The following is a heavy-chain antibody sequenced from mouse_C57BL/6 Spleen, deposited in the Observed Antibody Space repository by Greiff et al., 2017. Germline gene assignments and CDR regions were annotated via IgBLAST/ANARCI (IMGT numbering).Heavy chain of an antibody. CDR1: GYSFTGYY. J-gene: IGHJ3*01. CDR3: ARGPGFAY. CDR2: INPSTGGT. Sequence: EVQLQQSGPELVKPGASVKISCKASGYSFTGYYMNWVKQSPEKSLEWIGEINPSTGGTTYTQKFKAKATLTVDKSSSTAYMQLKSLTSEDSAVYYCARGPGFAYWGQGTLVTVSA. V-gene: IGHV1-42*01.